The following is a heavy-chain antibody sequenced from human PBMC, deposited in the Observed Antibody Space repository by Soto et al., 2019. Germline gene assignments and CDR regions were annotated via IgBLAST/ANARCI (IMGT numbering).Heavy chain of an antibody. J-gene: IGHJ6*02. CDR2: IIPIFGTA. CDR3: ARGHQLLQGGYYYYGMDV. D-gene: IGHD2-2*01. CDR1: GGTFSSYA. V-gene: IGHV1-69*06. Sequence: VKVSCKASGGTFSSYAISWVRQAPGQGLEWMGGIIPIFGTANYAQKFQGRVTITADKSTSTAYMELSSVTAADTAVYYCARGHQLLQGGYYYYGMDVWGQGTTVTVS.